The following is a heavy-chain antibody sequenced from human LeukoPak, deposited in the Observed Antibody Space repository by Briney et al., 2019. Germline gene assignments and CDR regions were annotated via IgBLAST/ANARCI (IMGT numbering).Heavy chain of an antibody. J-gene: IGHJ4*02. CDR2: ISSIGGST. CDR3: AKEAGNGWSYFDY. D-gene: IGHD6-19*01. V-gene: IGHV3-23*01. Sequence: GGSLRLSCAASGFTFSSYAMSWVRQAPGKGLEWVSGISSIGGSTFYADSVKGRFTISRDNSKKTVFLQMISLRAEDTAVYHCAKEAGNGWSYFDYWGQGTLVTVSS. CDR1: GFTFSSYA.